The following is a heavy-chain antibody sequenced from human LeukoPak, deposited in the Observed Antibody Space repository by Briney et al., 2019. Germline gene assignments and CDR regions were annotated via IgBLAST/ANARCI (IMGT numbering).Heavy chain of an antibody. V-gene: IGHV3-74*01. D-gene: IGHD3-3*01. J-gene: IGHJ4*02. CDR1: GFTFSSYW. Sequence: GGSLRLSCAASGFTFSSYWMHWVRQAPGEGLVWVSRINSDGSSTSYADSVKGRFTISRDNAKNTLYLQMNSLRAEDTAVYYCARAGTGYYDFWSGYYTSVYFDYWGQGALVTVSS. CDR3: ARAGTGYYDFWSGYYTSVYFDY. CDR2: INSDGSST.